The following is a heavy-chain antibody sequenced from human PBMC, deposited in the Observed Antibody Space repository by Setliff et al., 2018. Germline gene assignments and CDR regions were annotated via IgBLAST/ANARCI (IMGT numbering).Heavy chain of an antibody. J-gene: IGHJ4*02. D-gene: IGHD3-16*01. Sequence: GGSLRLSCAASGFTFSDYYMNWIRQAPGKGLEWVSYISRGGNTIYYADSVKGRFTISRDNAKNSLYLQMNSLRAEDTAVYYCARDFGSHFLDYWGQGTLVTVSS. V-gene: IGHV3-11*04. CDR3: ARDFGSHFLDY. CDR1: GFTFSDYY. CDR2: ISRGGNTI.